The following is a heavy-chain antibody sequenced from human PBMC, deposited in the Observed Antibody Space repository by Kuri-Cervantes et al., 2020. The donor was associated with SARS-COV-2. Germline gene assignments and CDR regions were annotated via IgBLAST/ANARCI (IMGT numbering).Heavy chain of an antibody. J-gene: IGHJ6*03. D-gene: IGHD2-2*02. CDR2: ISYDGSNK. V-gene: IGHV3-30-3*01. Sequence: GGSLRLSCAASGFTFSSYAMHWVRQAPGKGLEWVAVISYDGSNKYYADSVKGRFTISRDNSKNTLYLQMNSLRAEDTAVYYCARARYCSSTSCYTDYYYTDVWGKGTTVTVSS. CDR3: ARARYCSSTSCYTDYYYTDV. CDR1: GFTFSSYA.